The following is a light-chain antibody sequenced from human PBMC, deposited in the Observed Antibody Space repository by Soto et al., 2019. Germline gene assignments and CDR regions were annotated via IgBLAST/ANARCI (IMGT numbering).Light chain of an antibody. J-gene: IGKJ1*01. V-gene: IGKV1-5*02. CDR1: RSVDKW. Sequence: DIQMTQSPSTLSASLGDRVTIICRASRSVDKWLAWYQQKSGKAPKLLIYEASHLQSGVPSRFGGSGSGTEFTLTINNLQPEDVATYYCQQYYSFWTFCQGTTVEV. CDR2: EAS. CDR3: QQYYSFWT.